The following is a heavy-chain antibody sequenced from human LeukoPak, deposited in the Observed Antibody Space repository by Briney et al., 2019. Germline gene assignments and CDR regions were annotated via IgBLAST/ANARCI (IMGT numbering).Heavy chain of an antibody. D-gene: IGHD1-1*01. CDR2: IYTSGST. Sequence: SETLSLTCTVSGGSVSSGSYYWSWIRQPAGKGLEWIGRIYTSGSTDYSPSLKSRVTISLDASKNQFSLKLSSVTAADTAVYYCARVVATWAYYMDVWGNGTTVTVSS. CDR1: GGSVSSGSYY. J-gene: IGHJ6*03. V-gene: IGHV4-61*02. CDR3: ARVVATWAYYMDV.